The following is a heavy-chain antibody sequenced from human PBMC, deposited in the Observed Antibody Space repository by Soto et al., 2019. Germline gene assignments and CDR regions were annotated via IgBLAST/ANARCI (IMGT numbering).Heavy chain of an antibody. Sequence: SLRLSCAASGFTFSSYAMHWVRQAPGKGLEWVAVISYDGSNKYYADSVKGRFTISRDNSKNTLYLQMNSLRAEDTAVYYCENGFDYWGQGTLVTVSS. CDR1: GFTFSSYA. CDR2: ISYDGSNK. CDR3: ENGFDY. V-gene: IGHV3-30-3*01. J-gene: IGHJ4*02.